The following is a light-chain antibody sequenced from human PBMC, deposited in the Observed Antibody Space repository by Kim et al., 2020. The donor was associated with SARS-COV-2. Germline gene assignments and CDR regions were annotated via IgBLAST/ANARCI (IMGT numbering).Light chain of an antibody. CDR1: SRIMNY. CDR3: NTRDRDSTGNLYV. CDR2: DKN. J-gene: IGLJ1*01. V-gene: IGLV3-19*01. Sequence: GHTGTITCQGNSRIMNYASWYQEKPGQAPVLFMYDKNMRPSGIPDRFSGSSSGDTASLTITGAQAADEADYYCNTRDRDSTGNLYVFGTGTKFTAL.